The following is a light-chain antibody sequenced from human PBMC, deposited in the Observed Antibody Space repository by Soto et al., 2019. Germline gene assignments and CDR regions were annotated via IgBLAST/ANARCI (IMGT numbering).Light chain of an antibody. CDR2: DAS. J-gene: IGKJ1*01. CDR1: QSISKW. CDR3: HQYHSHSPWK. Sequence: DIQMTQSPSTLSASIGDRVTITCRASQSISKWLAWHQQKPGKAPKLLIYDASSLESGVPSRFSGSGSGTEFTLTISSLQPDDFATHYRHQYHSHSPWKFGSGTK. V-gene: IGKV1-5*01.